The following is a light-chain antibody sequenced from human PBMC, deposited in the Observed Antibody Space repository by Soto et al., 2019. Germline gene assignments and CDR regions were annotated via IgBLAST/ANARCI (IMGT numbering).Light chain of an antibody. CDR1: TSNVGGFNL. CDR2: EVN. CDR3: CSYAGVTTVI. Sequence: QSALTQPASVSGSYGQSITISCTGTTSNVGGFNLVSWYQQHPGKAPKLILYEVNSRPSGVSDRFSGSKSGNTASLTISGLQAEDEADYYCCSYAGVTTVIFGGGTKVT. J-gene: IGLJ2*01. V-gene: IGLV2-23*02.